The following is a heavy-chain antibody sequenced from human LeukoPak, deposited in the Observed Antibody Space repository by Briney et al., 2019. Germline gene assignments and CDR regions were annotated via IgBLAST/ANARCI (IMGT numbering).Heavy chain of an antibody. CDR1: GGSISSSSYY. V-gene: IGHV4-39*01. J-gene: IGHJ3*02. CDR3: ARLRRYCSSTSCYFRETNAFDI. CDR2: IYYSGST. D-gene: IGHD2-2*01. Sequence: SETLSLTCTVSGGSISSSSYYWGWTRQPPGKGLEWIGSIYYSGSTYYNPSLKSRVTISVDTSKNQFSLKLSSVTAADTAVYYCARLRRYCSSTSCYFRETNAFDIWGQGTMVTVSS.